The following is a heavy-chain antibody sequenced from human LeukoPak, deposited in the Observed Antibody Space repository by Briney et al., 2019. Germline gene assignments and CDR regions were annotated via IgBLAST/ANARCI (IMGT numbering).Heavy chain of an antibody. CDR1: GGSVSSGSYY. CDR2: IYYSGST. D-gene: IGHD3-3*01. CDR3: ARGGGGDFWSGYYSYSDY. V-gene: IGHV4-61*01. J-gene: IGHJ4*02. Sequence: SETLSLTCTVSGGSVSSGSYYWSWIRQPPGKGLEWIGYIYYSGSTNYNPSLKSRVTISVDTSKNQFSLKLSSVTAADTAVYYCARGGGGDFWSGYYSYSDYWGQGTLVTVSS.